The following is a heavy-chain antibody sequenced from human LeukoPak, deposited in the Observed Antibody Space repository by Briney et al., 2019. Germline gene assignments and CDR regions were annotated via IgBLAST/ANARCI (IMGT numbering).Heavy chain of an antibody. Sequence: PGGSLRLSCAASGFTFSSYAMSWVRQAPGKGLEWVSAISGSGGSTYYADSVKGRFTISRDNSKNTLYLQMNSLRAEDTAVYYCAKDRERYSYGTGYYFDYWGQGTLVTVSS. J-gene: IGHJ4*02. CDR1: GFTFSSYA. CDR3: AKDRERYSYGTGYYFDY. V-gene: IGHV3-23*01. D-gene: IGHD5-18*01. CDR2: ISGSGGST.